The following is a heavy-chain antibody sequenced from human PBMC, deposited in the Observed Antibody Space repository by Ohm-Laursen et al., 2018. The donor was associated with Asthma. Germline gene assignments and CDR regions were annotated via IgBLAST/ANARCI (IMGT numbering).Heavy chain of an antibody. CDR3: ARGSFYYESTGYYFFDH. V-gene: IGHV1-2*06. D-gene: IGHD3-22*01. Sequence: ASVKVSCKASGYTFTAYSMHWVRQAPGQGLEWMGRINPNSGGTNYAQKFQGRVTMTRDTSISTAYMELSRLRSDDTAVYYCARGSFYYESTGYYFFDHWGQGTLVTVS. J-gene: IGHJ4*02. CDR2: INPNSGGT. CDR1: GYTFTAYS.